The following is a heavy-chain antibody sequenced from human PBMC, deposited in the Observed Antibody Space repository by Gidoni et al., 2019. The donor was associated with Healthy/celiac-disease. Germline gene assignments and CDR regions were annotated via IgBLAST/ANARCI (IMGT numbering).Heavy chain of an antibody. Sequence: EVQLCASGGGLVQPGGSLRLSCAASRFTFTTYALCRVRQAPGKGLEWVSAISGSGGSTYYADSVKGRFTISRDNSKNTLYLQMNSLRAEDTAVYYCAKDLQVGDGYNCYYYYGMDVWGQGTTVTVSS. CDR3: AKDLQVGDGYNCYYYYGMDV. CDR1: RFTFTTYA. CDR2: ISGSGGST. D-gene: IGHD5-12*01. V-gene: IGHV3-23*01. J-gene: IGHJ6*02.